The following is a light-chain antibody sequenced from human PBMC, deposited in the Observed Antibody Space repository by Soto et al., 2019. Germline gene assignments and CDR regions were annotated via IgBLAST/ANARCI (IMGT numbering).Light chain of an antibody. J-gene: IGKJ2*01. CDR1: QSVRSN. CDR2: GAS. CDR3: HQYDNWPPLYT. V-gene: IGKV3-15*01. Sequence: EIVMTQSPATLSVSPGERTTLSCRASQSVRSNLAWYQQKPGQAPRLLIYGASTRATGIPARFSGSGSGTEFTLTISSMQSEDFAVYFCHQYDNWPPLYTFGQGTKLEIK.